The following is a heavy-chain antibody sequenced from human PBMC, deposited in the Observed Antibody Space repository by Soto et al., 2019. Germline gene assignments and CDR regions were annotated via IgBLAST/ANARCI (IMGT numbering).Heavy chain of an antibody. J-gene: IGHJ1*01. CDR1: GFTFSSYA. Sequence: QVQLVESGGGVVQPGRSLRLSCVASGFTFSSYAMHWVRQAPGKGLEWVAVISYDGSNKYYADSVKGRFTISRDNSKNTLYLQMNSLRAEDTAVYYCATSPSSGSWIQLWFYFQHWGQGTLVTVSS. CDR3: ATSPSSGSWIQLWFYFQH. V-gene: IGHV3-30-3*01. D-gene: IGHD5-18*01. CDR2: ISYDGSNK.